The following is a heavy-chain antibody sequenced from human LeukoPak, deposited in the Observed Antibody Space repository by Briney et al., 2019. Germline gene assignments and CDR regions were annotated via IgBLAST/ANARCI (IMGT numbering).Heavy chain of an antibody. V-gene: IGHV3-53*04. J-gene: IGHJ6*02. D-gene: IGHD2-8*01. CDR2: IYSGGST. Sequence: PGGSLRLSCAAPGFTVRSNYMSWVRKAPGKGLEWVSVIYSGGSTYYADSVKGRFTISRHNSKNTLYLQMNSLRAEDTAVYYCAIDMYLDYYYGMDVWGQGTTVTVSS. CDR3: AIDMYLDYYYGMDV. CDR1: GFTVRSNY.